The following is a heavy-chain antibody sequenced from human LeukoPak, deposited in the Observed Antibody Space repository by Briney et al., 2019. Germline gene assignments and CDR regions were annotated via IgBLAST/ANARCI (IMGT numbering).Heavy chain of an antibody. D-gene: IGHD3-16*01. J-gene: IGHJ3*02. Sequence: SETLSLTCAVYGGSFSGYYWSWIRQPPGKGLEWIGEINHSGSTNYNPSLKSRVTISVDTSKNQFSLKLSSVTAADTAVYYCAREGGVHGPGTFDIWGQGTMVTVSS. V-gene: IGHV4-34*01. CDR1: GGSFSGYY. CDR3: AREGGVHGPGTFDI. CDR2: INHSGST.